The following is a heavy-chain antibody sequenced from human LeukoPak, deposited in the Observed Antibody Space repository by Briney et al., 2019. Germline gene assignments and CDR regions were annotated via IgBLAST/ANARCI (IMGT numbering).Heavy chain of an antibody. V-gene: IGHV3-48*02. CDR1: GFTFSSYS. D-gene: IGHD6-13*01. CDR2: ISSSSSTI. Sequence: GGSLRLSCAASGFTFSSYSMNWVRQAPGKGLEWVSYISSSSSTIYYADSVKGRFTISRDNAKNSLYLRMNSLRDEDTAVYYCAREAYIAAAGVGNFDYWGQGTLVTVSS. J-gene: IGHJ4*02. CDR3: AREAYIAAAGVGNFDY.